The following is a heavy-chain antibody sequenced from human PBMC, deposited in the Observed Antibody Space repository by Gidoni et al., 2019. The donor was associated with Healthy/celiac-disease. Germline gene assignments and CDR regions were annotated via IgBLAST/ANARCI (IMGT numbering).Heavy chain of an antibody. CDR1: GGSISSYY. CDR3: ARVVVRAARLGYFDY. D-gene: IGHD6-6*01. CDR2: IYYSGST. Sequence: QVQLQESGPGLVKPSETLSLTCTVSGGSISSYYWSWIRQPPGKGLEWIGYIYYSGSTNYNPSLKSRVTISVDTSKNQFSLKLSSVTAADTAVYYCARVVVRAARLGYFDYWGQGTLVTVSS. J-gene: IGHJ4*02. V-gene: IGHV4-59*01.